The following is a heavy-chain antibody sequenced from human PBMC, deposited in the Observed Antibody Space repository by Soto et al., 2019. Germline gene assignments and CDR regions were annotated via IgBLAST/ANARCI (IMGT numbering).Heavy chain of an antibody. CDR1: GGSISSYY. CDR3: ARELLGRSVWFDP. D-gene: IGHD2-15*01. Sequence: QVQLQESGPGLVKPSETLSLTCTVSGGSISSYYWSWIRQPPGKGLEWIGYIYYSGSTNYNPSLKSRVTISVDTSKNQFPLKLSPVTAADTAVYYCARELLGRSVWFDPWGQGTLVTVSS. V-gene: IGHV4-59*01. CDR2: IYYSGST. J-gene: IGHJ5*02.